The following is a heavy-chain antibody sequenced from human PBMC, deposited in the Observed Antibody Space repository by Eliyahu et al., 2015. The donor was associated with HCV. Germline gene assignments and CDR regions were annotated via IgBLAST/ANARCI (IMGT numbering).Heavy chain of an antibody. Sequence: QVQLVEPGGGVVQPGRSLRLSCAASGSPFGXYGMHWVRQXXGKGLEWVAVIWYDGSNKYYADSVKGRFTISRDNSKNTLYLQMNSLRAEDTAVYYCARDEGLGGHDYWSQGTLVTVSS. J-gene: IGHJ4*02. D-gene: IGHD3-16*01. CDR3: ARDEGLGGHDY. V-gene: IGHV3-33*01. CDR1: GSPFGXYG. CDR2: IWYDGSNK.